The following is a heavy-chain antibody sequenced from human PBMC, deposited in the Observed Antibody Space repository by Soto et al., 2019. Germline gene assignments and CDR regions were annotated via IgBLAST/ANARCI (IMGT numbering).Heavy chain of an antibody. CDR1: GFTFSSYG. D-gene: IGHD3-10*01. Sequence: PGGSLRLCCAACGFTFSSYGMHWVRQAPGKGLEWVAIISYDGSNKYYADSVKGRFTISRDNSKNTLYLQMNSLGAEDTAVYYCANGYYYGSGSYYETQIPTTPLDYWGQGALVTVSS. J-gene: IGHJ4*02. CDR3: ANGYYYGSGSYYETQIPTTPLDY. V-gene: IGHV3-30*18. CDR2: ISYDGSNK.